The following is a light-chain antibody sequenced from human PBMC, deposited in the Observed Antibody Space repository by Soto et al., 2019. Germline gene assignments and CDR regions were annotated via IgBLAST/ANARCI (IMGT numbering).Light chain of an antibody. J-gene: IGLJ2*01. CDR1: SSDVGGYNY. Sequence: QSALTQPPSASGSPGQSVTISCTGTSSDVGGYNYVSWYQQHSGKAPKLMIYEVSKRPSGVPDRFSGSQSGNTASLTVSGLQAEDEADYYCSSYAGSNNFVVFGGGTKLTVL. V-gene: IGLV2-8*01. CDR3: SSYAGSNNFVV. CDR2: EVS.